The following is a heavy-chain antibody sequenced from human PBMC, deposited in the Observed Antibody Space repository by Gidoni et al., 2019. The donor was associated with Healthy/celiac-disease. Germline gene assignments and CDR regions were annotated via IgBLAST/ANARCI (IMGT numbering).Heavy chain of an antibody. Sequence: QVQLQQWGVGLLKPSETLSLTCAVYGGSFSGYYWSWIRQPPGTGLEWIGEINHSGSTNHNPSLKRRVTISVDTSKNQFSLKLSSVTAADTAVYYCARGGAYYDILTGYYIYYYYMDVWGKGTTVTVSS. CDR3: ARGGAYYDILTGYYIYYYYMDV. J-gene: IGHJ6*03. CDR2: INHSGST. CDR1: GGSFSGYY. D-gene: IGHD3-9*01. V-gene: IGHV4-34*01.